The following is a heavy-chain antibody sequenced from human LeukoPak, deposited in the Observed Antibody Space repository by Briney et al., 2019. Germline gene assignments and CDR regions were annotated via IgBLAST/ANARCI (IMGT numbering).Heavy chain of an antibody. D-gene: IGHD5-12*01. CDR3: ASGSSGYDP. V-gene: IGHV4-4*07. Sequence: PSETLSLTCTVSGVSISNYYWSWIRQPAGKGLEWIGRIYSSGTTIYNPSLKSRVTMSADTSKNQFSLKLSSVTAADTAVYFCASGSSGYDPWGQGTLVTVSS. CDR1: GVSISNYY. J-gene: IGHJ5*02. CDR2: IYSSGTT.